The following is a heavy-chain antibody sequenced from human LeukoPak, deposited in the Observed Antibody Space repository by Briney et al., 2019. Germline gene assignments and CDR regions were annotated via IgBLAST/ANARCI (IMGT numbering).Heavy chain of an antibody. CDR3: ARDRAYSFDI. CDR2: IGTSTTTI. V-gene: IGHV3-48*01. Sequence: PGGSLRLSCVAAGFSFSSYSMNWVRQAPGKWLEWISYIGTSTTTIHYGDSGKGRYTISRDNAKNSLYLQMNNLRVEDTAVYYCARDRAYSFDIWGQGTMITVSS. J-gene: IGHJ3*02. CDR1: GFSFSSYS. D-gene: IGHD2-21*01.